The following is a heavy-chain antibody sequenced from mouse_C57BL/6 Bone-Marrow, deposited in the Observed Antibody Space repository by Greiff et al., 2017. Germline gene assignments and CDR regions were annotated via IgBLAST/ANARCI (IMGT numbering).Heavy chain of an antibody. Sequence: ESGPGLVKPSQSLSLTCSVTGYSITSGYYWNWIRQFPGNKLEWMGYISYDGSNNYNPSFKNRISITRDTSKNQFFLKLNSVTTEDTATYYGASSGYYGSYWYFDVWGAGTTVTVSS. CDR2: ISYDGSN. V-gene: IGHV3-6*01. CDR3: ASSGYYGSYWYFDV. CDR1: GYSITSGYY. J-gene: IGHJ1*01. D-gene: IGHD1-1*01.